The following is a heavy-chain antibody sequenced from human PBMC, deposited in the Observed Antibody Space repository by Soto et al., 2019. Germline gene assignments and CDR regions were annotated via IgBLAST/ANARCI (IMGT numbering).Heavy chain of an antibody. CDR2: ISSSSSYI. V-gene: IGHV3-21*01. CDR3: ARDYSSGWYDAFDI. Sequence: EVQLVESGGGLVKPGGSLRLSCAASGFTFSSYSMNWVRQAPGMGLEWVSSISSSSSYIYYADSVKGRFTISRDNAKNSLYLQMNSLRAEDTAVYYCARDYSSGWYDAFDIWGQGTMVTVSS. D-gene: IGHD6-19*01. J-gene: IGHJ3*02. CDR1: GFTFSSYS.